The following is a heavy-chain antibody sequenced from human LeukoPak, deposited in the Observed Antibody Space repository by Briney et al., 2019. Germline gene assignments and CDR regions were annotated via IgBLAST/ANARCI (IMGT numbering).Heavy chain of an antibody. V-gene: IGHV3-66*01. J-gene: IGHJ4*02. CDR2: IYSGGST. CDR1: GFIVSSNY. CDR3: ARGLSYYYDSSGYSPVY. Sequence: GGSLRLSCAASGFIVSSNYMSWVRQAPGKGLEWVSVIYSGGSTYYADSVKGRFTISRGNSKNTLYLQMNSLRAEDTAVYYCARGLSYYYDSSGYSPVYWGQGTLVTVSS. D-gene: IGHD3-22*01.